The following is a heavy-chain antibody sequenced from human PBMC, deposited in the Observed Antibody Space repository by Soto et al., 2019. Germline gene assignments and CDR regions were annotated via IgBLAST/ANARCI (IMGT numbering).Heavy chain of an antibody. D-gene: IGHD3-22*01. CDR2: IIAYNGKT. CDR3: AGHLYYYDSSGYPLSQHPDP. CDR1: GYTFTSYG. J-gene: IGHJ5*02. V-gene: IGHV1-18*01. Sequence: GASVKVSCKASGYTFTSYGISWVRQAPGQGLEWMGGIIAYNGKTNYAQKFQGRVTITADKSTSTAYMELSSLRSEDTAVYYCAGHLYYYDSSGYPLSQHPDPWGQGTLVTVSS.